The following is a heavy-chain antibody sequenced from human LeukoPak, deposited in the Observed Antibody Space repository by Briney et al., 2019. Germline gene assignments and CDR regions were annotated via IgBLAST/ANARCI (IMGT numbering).Heavy chain of an antibody. D-gene: IGHD6-19*01. Sequence: PGGSLRLSCAASGFTVSSNYMSWVRQAPGKGLEWVSVIYSGGSTYYADSVKGRFTISRDNSKNTLYLQMNSLRAEDTAVYYCAREGEQWPPDYWGQGTLVTVSS. V-gene: IGHV3-53*01. J-gene: IGHJ4*02. CDR3: AREGEQWPPDY. CDR1: GFTVSSNY. CDR2: IYSGGST.